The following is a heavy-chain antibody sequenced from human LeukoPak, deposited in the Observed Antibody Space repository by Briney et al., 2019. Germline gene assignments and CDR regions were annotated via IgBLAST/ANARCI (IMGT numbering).Heavy chain of an antibody. D-gene: IGHD6-6*01. J-gene: IGHJ6*03. CDR3: ARVVAARLNSYYYYYMDV. Sequence: ASVKVSCKASGYTFTDYYMHWVRQAPGQGLEWMGWINPDSGGTNYAQKFQGRVTMTRDTSISTAYMELSRLRSDDTAVYYCARVVAARLNSYYYYYMDVWGKGTTVTVSS. V-gene: IGHV1-2*02. CDR1: GYTFTDYY. CDR2: INPDSGGT.